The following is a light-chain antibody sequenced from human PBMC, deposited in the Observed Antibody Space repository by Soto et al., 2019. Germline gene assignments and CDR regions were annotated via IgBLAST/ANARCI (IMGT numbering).Light chain of an antibody. Sequence: EIVMTQSAAALSVSPLERATLSCMASQSVSSNLGWYQQKPGQAPRLLIYGASTRATGIPARFSGSGSGTEFTLTISSLQSEDFAVYYCQQYHNWPPITFGQGTRLEIK. CDR3: QQYHNWPPIT. V-gene: IGKV3-15*01. CDR1: QSVSSN. CDR2: GAS. J-gene: IGKJ5*01.